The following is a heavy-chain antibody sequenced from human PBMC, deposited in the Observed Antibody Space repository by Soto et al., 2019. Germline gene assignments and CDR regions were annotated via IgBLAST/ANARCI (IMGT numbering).Heavy chain of an antibody. CDR1: GFTFSSYA. Sequence: VGSLRLSCAASGFTFSSYAMSWVRQAPGKGLGWVSAISGSGGSTYYADSVKGRFTISRDNSKNTLYLQMNSLRAEDTAVYYCAKVREYSSSSGPADYWGQGTLVTVSS. V-gene: IGHV3-23*01. D-gene: IGHD6-6*01. CDR3: AKVREYSSSSGPADY. CDR2: ISGSGGST. J-gene: IGHJ4*02.